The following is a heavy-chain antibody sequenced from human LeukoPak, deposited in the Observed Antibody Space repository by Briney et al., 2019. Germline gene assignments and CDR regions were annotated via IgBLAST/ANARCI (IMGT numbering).Heavy chain of an antibody. D-gene: IGHD3-22*01. CDR2: ISAYNGNT. CDR3: ARDPRDKVVVIKATYFDY. CDR1: GYTFTSYG. Sequence: ASVKDSCKASGYTFTSYGISWVRQAPGQGLEWMGWISAYNGNTNYAQKLQGRVTMTTDTSTSTAYMELRSLRSDDTAVYYCARDPRDKVVVIKATYFDYWGQGTLVTVSS. V-gene: IGHV1-18*01. J-gene: IGHJ4*02.